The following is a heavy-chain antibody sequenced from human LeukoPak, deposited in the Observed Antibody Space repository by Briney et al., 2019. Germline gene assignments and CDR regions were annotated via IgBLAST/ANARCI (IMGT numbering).Heavy chain of an antibody. Sequence: SETLSLTCTVAGGSISSYYWTWIRQPAGKVLEWIGCIYTSGSTNYNPSPKSRVTMSVDTSNNQFSLNLSSVTAADTAVYYCARQIIAAGKNYYGMDVWGQGTTVTASS. CDR3: ARQIIAAGKNYYGMDV. V-gene: IGHV4-4*07. CDR1: GGSISSYY. J-gene: IGHJ6*02. CDR2: IYTSGST. D-gene: IGHD6-13*01.